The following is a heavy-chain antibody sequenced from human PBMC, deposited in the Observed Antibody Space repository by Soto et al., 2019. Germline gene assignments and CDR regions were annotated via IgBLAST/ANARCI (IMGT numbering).Heavy chain of an antibody. J-gene: IGHJ6*02. CDR2: IDWDDDK. CDR1: GFSLSTSGMC. Sequence: SGPTLVNPTQTLTLTCTFSGFSLSTSGMCVSWIRQPPGKALEWLALIDWDDDKYYSTSLKTRLTISKDTSKNQVVLTMTNMDPVDTATYYCARSLYSSSTPYYYYYGMDVWGQGTTVTVSS. CDR3: ARSLYSSSTPYYYYYGMDV. D-gene: IGHD6-6*01. V-gene: IGHV2-70*01.